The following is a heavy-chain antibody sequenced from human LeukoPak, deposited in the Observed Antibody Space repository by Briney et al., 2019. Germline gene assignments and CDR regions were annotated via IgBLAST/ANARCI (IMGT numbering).Heavy chain of an antibody. CDR2: ISSSSSYI. CDR3: VVYYDSSGYYSPFDY. CDR1: GFTFSSYS. V-gene: IGHV3-21*01. Sequence: GGSLRLSCAASGFTFSSYSMNWVRQAPGKGLEWVSSISSSSSYIYYADSVKGRFTISRDNAKNPLYLQMNSLRAEDTAVYYCVVYYDSSGYYSPFDYWGQGTLVTVSS. D-gene: IGHD3-22*01. J-gene: IGHJ4*02.